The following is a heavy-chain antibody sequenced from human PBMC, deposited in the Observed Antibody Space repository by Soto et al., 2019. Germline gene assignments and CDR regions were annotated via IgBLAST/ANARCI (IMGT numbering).Heavy chain of an antibody. Sequence: PGGSLRLSCAASVFTFSGSAMHWFRQASGKGLEWVGRIRSKANSYATAYAASVKGRFTISRDDSKNTAYLQMNSLKTEDTAVYYCTRPPGELDPWGQGTLVTVSS. V-gene: IGHV3-73*01. CDR2: IRSKANSYAT. J-gene: IGHJ5*02. CDR3: TRPPGELDP. CDR1: VFTFSGSA.